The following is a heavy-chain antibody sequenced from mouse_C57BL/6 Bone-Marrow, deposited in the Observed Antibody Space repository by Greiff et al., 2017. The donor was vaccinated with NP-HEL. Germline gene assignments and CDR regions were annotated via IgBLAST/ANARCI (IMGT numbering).Heavy chain of an antibody. D-gene: IGHD2-4*01. CDR1: GYTFTSYW. CDR2: IDPSDSYT. J-gene: IGHJ3*01. CDR3: ARCYDYPAWFAY. V-gene: IGHV1-50*01. Sequence: QVQLKQPGAELVKPGASVKLSCKASGYTFTSYWMQWVKQRPGQGLEWIGEIDPSDSYTNYNQKFKGKATLTVDTSSSTAYMQLSSLTSEDSAVYYCARCYDYPAWFAYWGQGTLVTVSA.